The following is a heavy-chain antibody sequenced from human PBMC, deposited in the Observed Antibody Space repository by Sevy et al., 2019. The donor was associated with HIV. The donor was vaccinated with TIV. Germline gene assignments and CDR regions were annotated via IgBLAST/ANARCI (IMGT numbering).Heavy chain of an antibody. J-gene: IGHJ4*02. CDR1: GFTFGDFT. CDR3: TRWKGGQSIFEY. Sequence: GGSLRLSCTTSGFTFGDFTMNWVRQAPGKGLEWVAFLKSEGTLNHAASVKGRFTISRDDSKGMAFLQMNDLKREETGVYYCTRWKGGQSIFEYWGQGALVTVSS. CDR2: LKSEGTL. V-gene: IGHV3-49*04. D-gene: IGHD1-1*01.